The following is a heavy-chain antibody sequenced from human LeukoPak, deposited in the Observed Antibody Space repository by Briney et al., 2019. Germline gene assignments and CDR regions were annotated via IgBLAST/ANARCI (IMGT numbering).Heavy chain of an antibody. D-gene: IGHD2-2*01. CDR3: ARGKVPAAPNWFDP. CDR1: GGTFSSYA. CDR2: IIPIFGTA. V-gene: IGHV1-69*05. Sequence: SVKVSCKASGGTFSSYAISWVRQAPGQGLEWMGGIIPIFGTANYAQKFQGRVTITTDESTSTAYMELSSLRSEDTAVYYCARGKVPAAPNWFDPWGQGTLVTVSS. J-gene: IGHJ5*02.